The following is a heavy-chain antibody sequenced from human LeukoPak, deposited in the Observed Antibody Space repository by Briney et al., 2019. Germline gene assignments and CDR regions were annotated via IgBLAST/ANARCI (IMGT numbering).Heavy chain of an antibody. CDR1: GYSFTRYW. CDR3: AKVLVGSMNAFNI. V-gene: IGHV5-51*01. J-gene: IGHJ3*02. Sequence: GESLKISCKGSGYSFTRYWIGWVRQTPGKGLEWMGTIYPGDSDTRYSPSFQGQVSISVEKSINTAYLQWSSLKASDTGMYYCAKVLVGSMNAFNIWGQGTKVTVSS. D-gene: IGHD1-26*01. CDR2: IYPGDSDT.